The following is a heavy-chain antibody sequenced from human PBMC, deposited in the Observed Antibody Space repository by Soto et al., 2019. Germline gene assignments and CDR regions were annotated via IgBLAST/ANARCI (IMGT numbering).Heavy chain of an antibody. D-gene: IGHD3-16*02. CDR3: AARYDYIWGSYRPEAFDI. CDR1: GYTFTSYA. J-gene: IGHJ3*02. Sequence: GASVKVSCKASGYTFTSYAMHWVRQAPGQRLEWMGWINTGNGNTKYSQKFQGRVTITRDTSASTAYMELRSLRSDDTAVYYCAARYDYIWGSYRPEAFDIWGQGTTVTVSS. CDR2: INTGNGNT. V-gene: IGHV1-3*04.